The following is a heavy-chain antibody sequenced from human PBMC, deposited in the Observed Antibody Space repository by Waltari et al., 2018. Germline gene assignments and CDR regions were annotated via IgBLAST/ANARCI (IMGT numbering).Heavy chain of an antibody. V-gene: IGHV4-34*01. Sequence: QVQLQQWGAGLLKPSETLSLTCAVYGGSFSGYYWSWIRQPPGKGLVWIGEINHSGSTNYNPSLMSRVTISVDTSKNQFSLKLSSVTAADTAVYYCARGLWKGLFDYWGQGTLVTVSS. CDR3: ARGLWKGLFDY. CDR1: GGSFSGYY. D-gene: IGHD2-21*01. J-gene: IGHJ4*02. CDR2: INHSGST.